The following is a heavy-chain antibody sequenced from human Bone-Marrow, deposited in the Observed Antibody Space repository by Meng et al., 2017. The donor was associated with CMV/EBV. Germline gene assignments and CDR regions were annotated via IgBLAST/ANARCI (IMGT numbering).Heavy chain of an antibody. CDR3: ARGPITMMVVAPYGMDV. V-gene: IGHV1-2*02. CDR2: ISPNSGGT. CDR1: GYIFSDYY. Sequence: ASVKVSCKASGYIFSDYYMHWVRQAPGQGLEWMGWISPNSGGTNYAQRFQGRVTMTSDTSITTAYMELSSLTSDDTAVYYCARGPITMMVVAPYGMDVWGQGTTVTVSS. J-gene: IGHJ6*02. D-gene: IGHD3-22*01.